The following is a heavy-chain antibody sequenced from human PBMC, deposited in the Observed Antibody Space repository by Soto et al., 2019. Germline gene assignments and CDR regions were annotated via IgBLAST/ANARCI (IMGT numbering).Heavy chain of an antibody. CDR1: GGSISSGGYY. CDR3: ARGVLH. Sequence: QVQLQESGPGLVQPSQTLSLTCTVSGGSISSGGYYWSWIRQHPGPGLEWIGHISYSVSTYYNTSLKSRVTISVDTSRNQFSLIVNSVTAADTAVYYCARGVLHWGQGTLVTVSS. J-gene: IGHJ4*01. CDR2: ISYSVST. V-gene: IGHV4-31*03.